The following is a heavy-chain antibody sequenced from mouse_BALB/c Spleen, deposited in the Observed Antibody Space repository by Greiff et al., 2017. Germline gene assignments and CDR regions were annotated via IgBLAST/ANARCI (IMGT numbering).Heavy chain of an antibody. V-gene: IGHV8-8*01. CDR1: GFSLSTSGMG. J-gene: IGHJ4*01. CDR3: ARSYYRYSYAMDY. Sequence: QVTLKESGPGILQPSQTLSLTCSFSGFSLSTSGMGVGWIRQPSGKGLEWLAHIWWDDDKRYNPALKSRLTISKDTSSNQVFLKIASVDTADTATYYCARSYYRYSYAMDYWGQGTSVTVSS. D-gene: IGHD2-14*01. CDR2: IWWDDDK.